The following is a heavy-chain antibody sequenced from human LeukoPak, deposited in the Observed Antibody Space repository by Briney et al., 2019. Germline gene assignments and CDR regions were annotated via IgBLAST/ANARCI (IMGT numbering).Heavy chain of an antibody. D-gene: IGHD2-15*01. V-gene: IGHV1-18*01. Sequence: ASVKVSCKASGYTFTSYAMHWVRQAPGQRLEWMGWISAYNGNTNYAQKLQGRVTMTTDTSTSTAYMELRSLRSDDTAVYYCARASLNLISTFDYWGQGTLVTVSS. J-gene: IGHJ4*02. CDR2: ISAYNGNT. CDR1: GYTFTSYA. CDR3: ARASLNLISTFDY.